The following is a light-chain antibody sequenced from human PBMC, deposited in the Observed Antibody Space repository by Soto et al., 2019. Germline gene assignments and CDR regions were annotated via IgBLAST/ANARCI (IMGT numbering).Light chain of an antibody. Sequence: QSVLTQPASVSGSPGQSITISCTGTSRDVGSYNLVSWYQQHPGNAPKLIIYEGTKRPSGVSYRFSGSKSGNTASLTISGLQEEDEGDYHCCSFEGSSTYVFGTGTKVTVL. CDR2: EGT. CDR1: SRDVGSYNL. J-gene: IGLJ1*01. CDR3: CSFEGSSTYV. V-gene: IGLV2-23*01.